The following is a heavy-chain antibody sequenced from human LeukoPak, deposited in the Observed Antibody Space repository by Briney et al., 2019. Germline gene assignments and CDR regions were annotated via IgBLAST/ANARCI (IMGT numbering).Heavy chain of an antibody. Sequence: ASVKVSCKASGGTFSSYAISWVRQAPGQGLEWMGRIIPILGIANYAQKFQGRVTITADKSTSTAYMELSSLRSEDTAVYYCARSIVVRGSHYYYGMDVWGQGTTVTVSS. CDR3: ARSIVVRGSHYYYGMDV. D-gene: IGHD3-16*02. V-gene: IGHV1-69*04. CDR1: GGTFSSYA. J-gene: IGHJ6*02. CDR2: IIPILGIA.